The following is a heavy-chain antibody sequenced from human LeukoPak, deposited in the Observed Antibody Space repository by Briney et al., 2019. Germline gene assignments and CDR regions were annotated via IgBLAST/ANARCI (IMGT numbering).Heavy chain of an antibody. J-gene: IGHJ4*02. D-gene: IGHD3-9*01. V-gene: IGHV3-23*01. CDR3: AKDGVELRYFDWLFQYYFDY. CDR2: IGGSGGRT. CDR1: GFTFSKYA. Sequence: GGSLRLSCAASGFTFSKYAMSWVRQAPGKGLEWVSAIGGSGGRTFYADSVKGRFTISRDNSKNTLYLQMNSLRAEDTAVYYCAKDGVELRYFDWLFQYYFDYWGQGTLVTVSP.